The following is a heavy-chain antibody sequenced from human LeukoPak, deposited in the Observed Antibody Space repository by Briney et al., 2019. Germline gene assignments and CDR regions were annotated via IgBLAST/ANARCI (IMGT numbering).Heavy chain of an antibody. D-gene: IGHD2-2*01. CDR3: AKEPREYCSSTSCPNWFDS. J-gene: IGHJ5*01. Sequence: GGSLRLSCAASGFTFNNYAMSWVRQAPGKGLEWVSAISASGGTTYYADSVKGRFTISRDNSENTLFLRMNSLRAEDTAVYYCAKEPREYCSSTSCPNWFDSWGQGTLVTVSS. V-gene: IGHV3-23*01. CDR1: GFTFNNYA. CDR2: ISASGGTT.